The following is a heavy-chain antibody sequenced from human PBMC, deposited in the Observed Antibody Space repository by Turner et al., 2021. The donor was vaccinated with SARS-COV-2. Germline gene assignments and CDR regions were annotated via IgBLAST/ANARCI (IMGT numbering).Heavy chain of an antibody. CDR2: ISYDGTKQ. CDR3: AKDISSWYEGIAVAGTNYGMDV. V-gene: IGHV3-30*18. CDR1: GFTLSNYG. D-gene: IGHD6-19*01. J-gene: IGHJ6*02. Sequence: QVQLVESGGGVVQPGRSLRLSCAASGFTLSNYGMHWVRQAPGKGLEWVAVISYDGTKQYYADSVKGRFTISRDNSKNTLYLQMNSLRAEDTAVYYCAKDISSWYEGIAVAGTNYGMDVWGQGTTVTVSS.